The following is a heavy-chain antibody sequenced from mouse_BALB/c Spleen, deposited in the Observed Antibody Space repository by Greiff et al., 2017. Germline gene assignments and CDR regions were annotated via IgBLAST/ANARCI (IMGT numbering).Heavy chain of an antibody. CDR2: INPSTGYT. CDR1: GYTFTSYW. J-gene: IGHJ3*01. D-gene: IGHD2-13*01. V-gene: IGHV1-7*01. CDR3: ARDYRWFAY. Sequence: QVHVKQSGAELAKPGASVKMSCKASGYTFTSYWMHWVKQRPGQGLEWIGYINPSTGYTEYNQKFKDKATLTADKSSSTAYMQLSSLTSEDSAVYYCARDYRWFAYWGQGTLVTVSA.